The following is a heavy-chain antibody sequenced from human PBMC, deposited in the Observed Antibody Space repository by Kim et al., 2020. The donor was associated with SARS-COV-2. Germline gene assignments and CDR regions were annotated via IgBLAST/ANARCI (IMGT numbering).Heavy chain of an antibody. CDR1: GGSISSGSYY. CDR3: AREYCSGGSCYLYVQPQQNWYFDL. V-gene: IGHV4-61*02. J-gene: IGHJ2*01. D-gene: IGHD2-15*01. CDR2: IYTSGST. Sequence: SETLSLTCTVSGGSISSGSYYWSWIRQPAGKGLEWIGRIYTSGSTNYNPSLKSRVTISVDTSKNQFSLKLSSVTAADTAVYYCAREYCSGGSCYLYVQPQQNWYFDLWGRGTLVTVSS.